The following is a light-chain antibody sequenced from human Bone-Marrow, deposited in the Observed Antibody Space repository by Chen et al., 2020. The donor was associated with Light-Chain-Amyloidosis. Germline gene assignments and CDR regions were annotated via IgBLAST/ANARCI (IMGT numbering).Light chain of an antibody. Sequence: SYVLTQPSSVSVAPGQTATIACGGNNIGSTSVHWYQQTPGQAPRLVVYDDSDRPSGIPERLSGSNSGNTATRTISRVEAGDEADYYCQVWDRSSDRPVFGGGTKLTVL. CDR3: QVWDRSSDRPV. J-gene: IGLJ3*02. V-gene: IGLV3-21*02. CDR1: NIGSTS. CDR2: DDS.